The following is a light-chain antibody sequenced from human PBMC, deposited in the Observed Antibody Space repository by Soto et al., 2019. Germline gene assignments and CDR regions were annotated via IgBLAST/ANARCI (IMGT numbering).Light chain of an antibody. CDR3: HQSYSTPHT. J-gene: IGKJ2*01. V-gene: IGKV1-39*01. Sequence: DIQMTQSPSSLAASVGDRVTITCRASQGFSAYLLWSQQTQGRAPKLLIYSASNLVSGVPSGCISSGAWTNFSLLISSLQPYDFSTFYCHQSYSTPHTFGQGTKLETK. CDR2: SAS. CDR1: QGFSAY.